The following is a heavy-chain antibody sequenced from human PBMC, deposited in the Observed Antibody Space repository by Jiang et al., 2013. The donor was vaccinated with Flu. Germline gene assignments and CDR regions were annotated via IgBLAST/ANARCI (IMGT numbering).Heavy chain of an antibody. CDR2: ISTISGSA. CDR1: GGTFRSFS. V-gene: IGHV1-69*01. CDR3: ARSSGSSWDHYQYGMFV. J-gene: IGHJ6*02. D-gene: IGHD3-10*01. Sequence: SGAEVKVSCKSSGGTFRSFSFSWVRQVSGKGLEWVGGISTISGSADYAETFQDRVTIEADESTSTVYLEVSSLRSDDTAVYYCARSSGSSWDHYQYGMFVWGQGTTVTVPS.